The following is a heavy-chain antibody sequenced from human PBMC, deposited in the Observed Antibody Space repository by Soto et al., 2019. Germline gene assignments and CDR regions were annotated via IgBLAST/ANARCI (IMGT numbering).Heavy chain of an antibody. Sequence: PSETVSLTCAVYDGSFSGYYWIWIRQPLGKGLEWIGEIEHNGNTNYNPSFTSRATISLDTSKNQFSLKLSSVTAADTALYYCARGGGYSYHLYGMDVWGQGTAVTVSS. J-gene: IGHJ6*02. CDR2: IEHNGNT. V-gene: IGHV4-34*01. D-gene: IGHD5-18*01. CDR3: ARGGGYSYHLYGMDV. CDR1: DGSFSGYY.